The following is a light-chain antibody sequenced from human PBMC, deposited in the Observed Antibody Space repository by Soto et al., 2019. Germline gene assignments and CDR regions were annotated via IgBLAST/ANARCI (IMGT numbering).Light chain of an antibody. CDR1: SSNIGAGYD. CDR3: QSYDSSLSGWDVV. CDR2: GNS. V-gene: IGLV1-40*01. Sequence: QAVVTQPASVSGAPGQRVTISCTGSSSNIGAGYDVHWYQQLPGTAPKLLIYGNSNRPSGVPDRFSGSKSGTSASLAITGLQAEDEADYYCQSYDSSLSGWDVVFGGGTKVTVL. J-gene: IGLJ2*01.